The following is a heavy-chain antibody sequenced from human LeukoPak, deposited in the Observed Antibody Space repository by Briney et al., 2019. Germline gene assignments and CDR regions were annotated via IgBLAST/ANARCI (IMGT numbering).Heavy chain of an antibody. CDR2: INPNSGGT. CDR1: GYTFTGYY. CDR3: AREDSSGLYYFDY. Sequence: ASVKVSCKASGYTFTGYYMHWVRQAPGQGLEWMGWINPNSGGTNYAQKFQGRVTMTRDTPISTAYMELSRLRSDDTAVYYCAREDSSGLYYFDYWGQGTLVTVSS. J-gene: IGHJ4*02. D-gene: IGHD3-22*01. V-gene: IGHV1-2*02.